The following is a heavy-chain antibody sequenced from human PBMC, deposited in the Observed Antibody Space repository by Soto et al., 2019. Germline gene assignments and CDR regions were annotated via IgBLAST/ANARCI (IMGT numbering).Heavy chain of an antibody. CDR1: GDSISNSCFY. D-gene: IGHD3-22*01. CDR3: ARDFFDSSDYTTNWFDP. CDR2: IYHTGNA. Sequence: PSETLSLTCIVSGDSISNSCFYWAWIRQPPGEGLEWIGSIYHTGNAYYNPSLKSRVTISVDTSKNQFSLKLTSVTAADAALYYCARDFFDSSDYTTNWFDPWGQGTLVTVS. V-gene: IGHV4-39*01. J-gene: IGHJ5*02.